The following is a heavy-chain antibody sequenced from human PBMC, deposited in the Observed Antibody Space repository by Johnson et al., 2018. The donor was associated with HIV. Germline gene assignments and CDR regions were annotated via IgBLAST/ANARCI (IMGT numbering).Heavy chain of an antibody. Sequence: QVQLVESGGGVVQPGRSLRLSCAASGFTFSTYAMHWVRQAPGKGLEWVAIIFYDGSYKYYADSVKGRFTISRDNSKNTLYLHMNSLRAEDTAVYSCARNSRNDAFDIWGQGTMVIVSS. CDR1: GFTFSTYA. CDR3: ARNSRNDAFDI. CDR2: IFYDGSYK. J-gene: IGHJ3*02. V-gene: IGHV3-30*04. D-gene: IGHD2/OR15-2a*01.